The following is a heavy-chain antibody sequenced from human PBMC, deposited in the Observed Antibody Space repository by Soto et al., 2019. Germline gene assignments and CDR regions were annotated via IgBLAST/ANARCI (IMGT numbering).Heavy chain of an antibody. Sequence: GSLRLSCAASGFTFSTFEMNWVRQAPGKGLEWVSKIGSSGSTIWYADSVKGRFTISRDNAKNSLYLQMNSLRGDDTAVYYCARATYTSPYHFDSWGQGTLVTVSS. D-gene: IGHD6-6*01. J-gene: IGHJ4*02. CDR1: GFTFSTFE. CDR3: ARATYTSPYHFDS. V-gene: IGHV3-48*03. CDR2: IGSSGSTI.